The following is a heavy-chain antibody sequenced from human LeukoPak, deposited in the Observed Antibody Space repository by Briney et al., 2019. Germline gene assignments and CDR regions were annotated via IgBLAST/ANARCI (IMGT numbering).Heavy chain of an antibody. V-gene: IGHV3-66*01. J-gene: IGHJ4*02. CDR3: ARGRGNYYVSFYY. D-gene: IGHD3-10*02. CDR1: GFTISSNY. Sequence: PGGSPRISCAASGFTISSNYMSWVRQAPGKGLEWVSVIYSGGSTYYADSVKGRFTISRDNSKNTLYLQMNSLRAEDTAVYYCARGRGNYYVSFYYWPQGTVVTVSS. CDR2: IYSGGST.